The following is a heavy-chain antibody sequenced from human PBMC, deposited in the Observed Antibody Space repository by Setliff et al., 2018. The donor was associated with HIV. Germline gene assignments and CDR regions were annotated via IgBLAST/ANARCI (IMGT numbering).Heavy chain of an antibody. J-gene: IGHJ5*02. V-gene: IGHV4-4*09. CDR3: ARRIDDSGSFPDKNWFDT. CDR1: GGSFSGYD. CDR2: IYTSGSV. D-gene: IGHD3-10*01. Sequence: PSETLSLTCAVYGGSFSGYDWSWIRQPPGKGLEWIGYIYTSGSVNYNPSLNSRVTISVDTSKNQFSLRLTSVTAADTAVYYCARRIDDSGSFPDKNWFDTWGQGSLVTVSS.